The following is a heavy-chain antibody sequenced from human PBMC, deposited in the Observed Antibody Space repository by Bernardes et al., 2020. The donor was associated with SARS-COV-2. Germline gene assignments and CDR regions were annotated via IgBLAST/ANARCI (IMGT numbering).Heavy chain of an antibody. J-gene: IGHJ6*02. Sequence: GGSLRLSCVTSGFNLSPYDMHWVRHVAGKGLEWVSGIGSAGDPYYPGSVKGRFTISREDAKNSLYLEMSSLRVEDTGVYYCARSDFGEDGMDVWGQGTTVTVSS. CDR3: ARSDFGEDGMDV. CDR1: GFNLSPYD. V-gene: IGHV3-13*05. CDR2: IGSAGDP. D-gene: IGHD3-3*01.